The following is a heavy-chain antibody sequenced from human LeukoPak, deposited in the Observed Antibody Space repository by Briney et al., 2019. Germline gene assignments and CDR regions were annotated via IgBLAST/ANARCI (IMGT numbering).Heavy chain of an antibody. Sequence: SETLSLTCTVSGGSITIGSYYWSWIRQPAGKGLEWIGRVYTSGTTNYNPSLESRVTISVDTSKNQFSLKLSSVTAADTAVYYCARAPLMGYCSGGSCSSPNWFDPWGQGTLVTVSS. J-gene: IGHJ5*02. CDR2: VYTSGTT. CDR1: GGSITIGSYY. V-gene: IGHV4-61*02. CDR3: ARAPLMGYCSGGSCSSPNWFDP. D-gene: IGHD2-15*01.